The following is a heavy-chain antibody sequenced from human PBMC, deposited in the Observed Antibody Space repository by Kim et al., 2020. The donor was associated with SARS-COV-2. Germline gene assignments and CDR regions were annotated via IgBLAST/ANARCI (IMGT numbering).Heavy chain of an antibody. D-gene: IGHD3-22*01. J-gene: IGHJ4*02. Sequence: YVAAVKGKFTISRDDSKNTAYLQMNSLKPEDTAVYYCSCRGRSGYKDAFDYWGQGTLVTVSS. CDR3: SCRGRSGYKDAFDY. V-gene: IGHV3-73*01.